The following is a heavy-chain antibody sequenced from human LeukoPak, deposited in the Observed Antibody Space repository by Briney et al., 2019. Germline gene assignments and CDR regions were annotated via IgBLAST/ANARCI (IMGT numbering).Heavy chain of an antibody. CDR2: TKQDGSEK. Sequence: GGSLRLSCAASGFTFSTYWMSWVRQAPGKGLEWVANTKQDGSEKYYVDSVKGRFTISRDNAKKSPYLQMNSLRAEDTAVYYCARDRNTDFWSGYYTNYFDYWGQGTLVTVSS. CDR1: GFTFSTYW. J-gene: IGHJ4*02. CDR3: ARDRNTDFWSGYYTNYFDY. D-gene: IGHD3-3*01. V-gene: IGHV3-7*01.